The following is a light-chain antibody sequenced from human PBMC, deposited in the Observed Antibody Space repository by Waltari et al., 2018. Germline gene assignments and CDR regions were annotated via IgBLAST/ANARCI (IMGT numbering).Light chain of an antibody. CDR1: SSDVGASNY. J-gene: IGLJ1*01. CDR3: ISYAGNNKYV. CDR2: EVT. V-gene: IGLV2-8*01. Sequence: QSALTQPPSASGSPGQSVTIPCTRTSSDVGASNYVPWYQQYPDKAPKLMIYEVTKRPSGVPDRFSGSKSGNTASLTVSGLQAEDEADYYCISYAGNNKYVLGAGTKVTVL.